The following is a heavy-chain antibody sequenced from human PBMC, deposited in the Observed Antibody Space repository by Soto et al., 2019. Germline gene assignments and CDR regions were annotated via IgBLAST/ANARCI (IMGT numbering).Heavy chain of an antibody. V-gene: IGHV1-8*01. CDR3: ARERTGTTSMDV. D-gene: IGHD1-1*01. CDR1: GYTFTSYD. CDR2: MNPNSGKT. J-gene: IGHJ6*02. Sequence: QVQLVQSGAEVKKPGASVKVSCKASGYTFTSYDINWVRKATGQGHEWMGWMNPNSGKTGYAQKFRGRVTMTRNTSISTAYMELSSLRSADTAVYYCARERTGTTSMDVWGQGTTVTVSS.